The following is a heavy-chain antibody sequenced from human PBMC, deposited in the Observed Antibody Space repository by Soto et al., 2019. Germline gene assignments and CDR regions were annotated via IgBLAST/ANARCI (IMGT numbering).Heavy chain of an antibody. CDR3: ARFRYSGSYYYGMDV. D-gene: IGHD1-26*01. CDR1: GYTFTGYY. J-gene: IGHJ6*02. Sequence: QVQLVQSGAEVKKPGASVKVSCKASGYTFTGYYMHWVRQAPGQGLEWMGWINPNSGGTNYVQKFQGWVTMTRDTSISTAYMELSRLRSDDTAVYYCARFRYSGSYYYGMDVWGQGTTVTVSS. V-gene: IGHV1-2*04. CDR2: INPNSGGT.